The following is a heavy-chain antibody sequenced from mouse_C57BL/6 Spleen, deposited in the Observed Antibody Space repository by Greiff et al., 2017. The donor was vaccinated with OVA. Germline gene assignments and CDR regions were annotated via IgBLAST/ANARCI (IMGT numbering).Heavy chain of an antibody. J-gene: IGHJ3*01. Sequence: VQLVESGAELVKPGASVKISCKASGYAFSSYWMNWVKQRPGKGLEWIGQIYPGDGDTNYNGKIKGKATLTADKSSSTASMLLSSLTSEDSAVYFCARLGYDAYWGQGTLVTVSA. CDR1: GYAFSSYW. CDR2: IYPGDGDT. D-gene: IGHD2-2*01. CDR3: ARLGYDAY. V-gene: IGHV1-80*01.